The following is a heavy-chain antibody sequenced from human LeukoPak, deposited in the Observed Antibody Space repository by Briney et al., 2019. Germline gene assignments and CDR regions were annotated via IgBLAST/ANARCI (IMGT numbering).Heavy chain of an antibody. J-gene: IGHJ4*02. Sequence: GASVKVSCKASGYTFTNNFMHWVRQAPGQGLEWMGWISAYNGNTNYAQKFQGRVTMTRDMSTSTVYMELSSLRSEDTAVYYCARDGRWTQQHDGVGYWGQGTLVTVSS. V-gene: IGHV1-18*04. CDR2: ISAYNGNT. CDR1: GYTFTNNF. CDR3: ARDGRWTQQHDGVGY. D-gene: IGHD6-13*01.